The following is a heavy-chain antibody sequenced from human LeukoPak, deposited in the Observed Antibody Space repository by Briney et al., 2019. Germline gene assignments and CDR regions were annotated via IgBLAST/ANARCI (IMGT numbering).Heavy chain of an antibody. CDR2: MNPDSGNT. CDR1: GYTFSSYD. Sequence: ASVKVSCKASGYTFSSYDINWVRQASGQGLEWMGWMNPDSGNTGYAQKFQGRVTMTRDFYTTTAYMELSSLTSEDTAVYYCARTPPGGDIEYWGQGTLVTVSS. D-gene: IGHD3-16*01. J-gene: IGHJ4*02. CDR3: ARTPPGGDIEY. V-gene: IGHV1-8*01.